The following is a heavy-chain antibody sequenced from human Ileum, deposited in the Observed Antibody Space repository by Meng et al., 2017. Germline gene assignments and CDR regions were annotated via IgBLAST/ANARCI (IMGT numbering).Heavy chain of an antibody. Sequence: GGSLRLSCAASGFTFSNSAMYWVRQLPGKGLVWVSRIKTDGSYRDYADSVKGRFTISRDNAKNTLFLQMNSLRAEDTAVYYCARDHYGTNSLDYWGQGTLVTVSS. J-gene: IGHJ4*02. D-gene: IGHD2-8*01. CDR3: ARDHYGTNSLDY. CDR1: GFTFSNSA. CDR2: IKTDGSYR. V-gene: IGHV3-74*01.